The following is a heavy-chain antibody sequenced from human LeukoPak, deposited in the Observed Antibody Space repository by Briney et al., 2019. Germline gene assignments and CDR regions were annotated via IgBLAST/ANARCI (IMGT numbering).Heavy chain of an antibody. Sequence: SVKVSCKASGGTFSSYAISWVRQAPGQGLEWMGRITPIFGIANYAQKFQGRVTITADKSTSTAYMELSSLRSEDTAVYYCARTLHYYDSSGFAYWGQGTLVTVSS. V-gene: IGHV1-69*04. D-gene: IGHD3-22*01. CDR3: ARTLHYYDSSGFAY. CDR1: GGTFSSYA. CDR2: ITPIFGIA. J-gene: IGHJ4*02.